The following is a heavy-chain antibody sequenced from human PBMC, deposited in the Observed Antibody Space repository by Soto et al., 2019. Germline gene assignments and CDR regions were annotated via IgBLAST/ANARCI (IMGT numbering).Heavy chain of an antibody. J-gene: IGHJ4*02. V-gene: IGHV1-46*01. CDR1: GYTFSNYY. CDR2: INPSGDST. CDR3: ARTRFLEWLYFDY. Sequence: ASVKVSCKGAGYTFSNYYMHWVRQAPGQGLEWMGIINPSGDSTSYAQEFQGRVTMTRETSTSTLYMELSSLRSEDTAVYYCARTRFLEWLYFDYWGQGTLVTVSS. D-gene: IGHD3-3*01.